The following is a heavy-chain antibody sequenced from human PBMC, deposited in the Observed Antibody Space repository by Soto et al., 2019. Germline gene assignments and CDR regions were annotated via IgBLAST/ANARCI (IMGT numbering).Heavy chain of an antibody. J-gene: IGHJ6*02. V-gene: IGHV4-34*01. CDR1: GGSFSGYY. CDR2: INHSGST. Sequence: SETLSLTCGVYGGSFSGYYWSWIRQPPGKGLEWIGEINHSGSTNYNPSLKSRVTISVDTSKNQFSLKLSSVTAADTAVFYCARSVPELIPPYYYYGLDVWGPGTTVTVSS. CDR3: ARSVPELIPPYYYYGLDV. D-gene: IGHD3-16*01.